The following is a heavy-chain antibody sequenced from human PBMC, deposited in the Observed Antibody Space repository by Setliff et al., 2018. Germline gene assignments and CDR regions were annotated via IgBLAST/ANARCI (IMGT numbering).Heavy chain of an antibody. Sequence: SETLSLTCTVSGGSIGTTDYYWGWIRQPPGKGLEWIGCVYYSGNTYYSPSLKSRVTMFVDTSKNQFSLMLYSVTAADTAIYYCARYDSSGYSENYYFDYWGQGTLVTVSS. V-gene: IGHV4-39*07. CDR2: VYYSGNT. CDR1: GGSIGTTDYY. D-gene: IGHD3-22*01. J-gene: IGHJ4*02. CDR3: ARYDSSGYSENYYFDY.